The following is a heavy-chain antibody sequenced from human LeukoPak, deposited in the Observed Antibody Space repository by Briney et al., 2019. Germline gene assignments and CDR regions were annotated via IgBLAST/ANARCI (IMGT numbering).Heavy chain of an antibody. Sequence: ASVKVSCKASGYRFTSYGITWGRQAPGQGLEWMGWINPYNGNTNYAQKLQGRVTMTTDTSTSTAYMDLRSLRSDDTAVYYGARERSGFFFSNWLQATLVTVSS. CDR1: GYRFTSYG. J-gene: IGHJ4*02. D-gene: IGHD6-19*01. V-gene: IGHV1-18*01. CDR2: INPYNGNT. CDR3: ARERSGFFFSN.